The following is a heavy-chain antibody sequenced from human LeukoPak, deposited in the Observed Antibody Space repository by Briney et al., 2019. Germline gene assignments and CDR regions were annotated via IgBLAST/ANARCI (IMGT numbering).Heavy chain of an antibody. CDR1: GYTFTSYG. D-gene: IGHD6-19*01. V-gene: IGHV1-18*04. CDR2: INNYNGNA. J-gene: IGHJ4*02. CDR3: ARQAGGYSSGWYQFHFDY. Sequence: ASVKVSCKASGYTFTSYGISWVRQAPGQGLEWMGWINNYNGNADYAQKLQGRVTVTTDTSTSTAYIELKSLRSNDTAVCYCARQAGGYSSGWYQFHFDYWGQGTLVTVSS.